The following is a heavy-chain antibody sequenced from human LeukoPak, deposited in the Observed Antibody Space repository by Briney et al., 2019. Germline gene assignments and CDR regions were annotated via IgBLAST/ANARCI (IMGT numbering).Heavy chain of an antibody. Sequence: GGSLRLSCAASGFTFSSYAMSWVSQALGKGLEWVSAISGSGGSTYYADSVKGRFTISRDNSKNTLYLQMNSLRAEDTAVYYCAKATEWLVPNWFDPWGQGTLVTVSS. CDR3: AKATEWLVPNWFDP. D-gene: IGHD6-19*01. CDR1: GFTFSSYA. V-gene: IGHV3-23*01. CDR2: ISGSGGST. J-gene: IGHJ5*02.